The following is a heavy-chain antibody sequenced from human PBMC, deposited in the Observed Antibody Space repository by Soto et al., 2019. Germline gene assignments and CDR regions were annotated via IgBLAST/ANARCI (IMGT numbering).Heavy chain of an antibody. CDR1: GYTFTSYD. CDR3: ARGGITIFGVVQKDAFDI. V-gene: IGHV1-8*01. J-gene: IGHJ3*02. Sequence: GASVKVSCKASGYTFTSYDINWVRQATGQGLEWMGWMNPNSGNTGYAQKFQGRVTMTRNTSISTAYMELSSLRSEDTAVYYCARGGITIFGVVQKDAFDIWCQGTMVTVSS. CDR2: MNPNSGNT. D-gene: IGHD3-3*01.